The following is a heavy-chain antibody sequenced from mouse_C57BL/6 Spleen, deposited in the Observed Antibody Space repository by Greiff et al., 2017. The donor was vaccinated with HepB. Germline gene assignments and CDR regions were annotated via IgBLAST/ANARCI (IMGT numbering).Heavy chain of an antibody. CDR2: IDPEDGET. CDR3: ARGYGDAMDY. CDR1: GYTFTSYW. J-gene: IGHJ4*01. V-gene: IGHV14-2*01. Sequence: EVQLQQPGAELVKPAASVKVSCKASGYTFTSYWMHWVKQRPGQGLEWIGRIDPEDGETKYAPKFQGKATITAAKYYNTAYLQLSIQTSEDTAIYYCARGYGDAMDYWGQGTSVTVSS. D-gene: IGHD2-2*01.